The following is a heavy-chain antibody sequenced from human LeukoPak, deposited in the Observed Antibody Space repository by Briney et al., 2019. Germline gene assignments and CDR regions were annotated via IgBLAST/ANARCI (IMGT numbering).Heavy chain of an antibody. D-gene: IGHD4-17*01. J-gene: IGHJ6*02. CDR2: IYNSGTT. CDR1: GGSISRYY. CDR3: ARDDGDYHGAGWYYGMDV. Sequence: SETLSLTCTVSGGSISRYYWSWIRQPPGKGLEWIGYIYNSGTTNYNPSLKSRVTISVDTSKNQFSLKLSSVTAADTAVYYCARDDGDYHGAGWYYGMDVWGQGTTVTVSS. V-gene: IGHV4-59*01.